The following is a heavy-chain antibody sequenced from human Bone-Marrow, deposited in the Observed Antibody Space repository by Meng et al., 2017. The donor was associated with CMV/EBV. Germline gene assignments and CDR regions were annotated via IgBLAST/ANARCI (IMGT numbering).Heavy chain of an antibody. CDR2: IRYDESSK. J-gene: IGHJ4*02. Sequence: GGSLRLSCTASGFSFKNYGMHWVRQAPGKGLEWVAYIRYDESSKYYRDSVKGRFTISRDNPKNTLYLQMNDLRAEDTAVYYCVLDTSGFYRPDHWGQGTLVTVSS. CDR3: VLDTSGFYRPDH. D-gene: IGHD3-22*01. CDR1: GFSFKNYG. V-gene: IGHV3-30*02.